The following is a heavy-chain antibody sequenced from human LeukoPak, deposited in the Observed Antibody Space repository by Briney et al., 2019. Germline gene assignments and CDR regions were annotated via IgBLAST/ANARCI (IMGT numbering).Heavy chain of an antibody. J-gene: IGHJ4*02. D-gene: IGHD3-3*01. V-gene: IGHV1-18*04. Sequence: ASVKVSCKSSGYTFTGYYMHWVRQAPAQGLEWVRWISAYNGNTNHAQNFQGRVTVTTETSTSTAYMELRSLRSDDTAVYYCARDRGTYYDFWSGYHYWGQGTLVTVSS. CDR3: ARDRGTYYDFWSGYHY. CDR2: ISAYNGNT. CDR1: GYTFTGYY.